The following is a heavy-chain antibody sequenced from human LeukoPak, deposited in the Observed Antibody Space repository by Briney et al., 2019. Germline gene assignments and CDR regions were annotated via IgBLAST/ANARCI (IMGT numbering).Heavy chain of an antibody. CDR2: IYHSGST. J-gene: IGHJ5*02. V-gene: IGHV4-30-2*01. D-gene: IGHD6-19*01. CDR1: GGSISSGGYS. CDR3: ARENSSGYSSGWYWFDP. Sequence: SETLSLTCAVSGGSISSGGYSWSWIRQPPGKGLKWIGYIYHSGSTYYNPSLKSRVTISVDRSKNQFSLKLSSVTAADTAVYYCARENSSGYSSGWYWFDPWGQGTLVTVSS.